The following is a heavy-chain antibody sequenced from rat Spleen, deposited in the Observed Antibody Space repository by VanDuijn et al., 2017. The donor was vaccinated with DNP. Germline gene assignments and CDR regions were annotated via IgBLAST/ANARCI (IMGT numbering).Heavy chain of an antibody. J-gene: IGHJ2*01. Sequence: QVQLKESGPGLVQPSQTLSLTCTVSGFSLTSYHVHWVRQPPRKVLEWMGRIQSGGSTDYNSALKSRLSISRDTSKSLVFLKMNSLQTEDTAIYYCTRGDYWGQGVMVTVSS. V-gene: IGHV2-27*01. CDR1: GFSLTSYH. CDR2: IQSGGST. CDR3: TRGDY.